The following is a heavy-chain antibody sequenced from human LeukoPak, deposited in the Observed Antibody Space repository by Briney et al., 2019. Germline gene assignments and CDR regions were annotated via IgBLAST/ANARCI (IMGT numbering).Heavy chain of an antibody. J-gene: IGHJ4*02. D-gene: IGHD6-19*01. CDR1: GFTFSIYT. Sequence: PGGSLRLSCAASGFTFSIYTMNWVPQAPGKGLEWVSIINYNGRNTYYADSVKGRFTISRDNSKNTVYLQMNRLRAEDTAIYYCAKDGHCPDSICPTNIAVAGYVDSWGQGTLVTVSS. CDR3: AKDGHCPDSICPTNIAVAGYVDS. V-gene: IGHV3-23*01. CDR2: INYNGRNT.